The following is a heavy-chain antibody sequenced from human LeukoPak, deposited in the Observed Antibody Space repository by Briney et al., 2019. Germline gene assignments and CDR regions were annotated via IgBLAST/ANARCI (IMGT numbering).Heavy chain of an antibody. Sequence: PSETLSLTCAVYGGSSSGYYWSWIRQPPGKGLEWIGEINHSGSTYYNPSLKSRVTISVDTSKNQFSLKLSSVTAADTAVYYCARFVPAASRYYFDYWGQGTLVTVSS. V-gene: IGHV4-34*01. CDR1: GGSSSGYY. CDR3: ARFVPAASRYYFDY. CDR2: INHSGST. J-gene: IGHJ4*02. D-gene: IGHD2-2*01.